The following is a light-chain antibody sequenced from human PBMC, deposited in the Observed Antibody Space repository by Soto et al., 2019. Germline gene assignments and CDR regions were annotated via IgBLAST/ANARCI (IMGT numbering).Light chain of an antibody. J-gene: IGKJ1*01. CDR2: DAS. V-gene: IGKV1-27*01. Sequence: VQMTQSPSSLSASVGDRVTITCRASQDVYTFLAWYRQRPGRAPELLIYDASTLQAGVPSRFSGDGFGTHFILTISSLQPEDVATYYCQHSNKAPWTFGHGTKV. CDR3: QHSNKAPWT. CDR1: QDVYTF.